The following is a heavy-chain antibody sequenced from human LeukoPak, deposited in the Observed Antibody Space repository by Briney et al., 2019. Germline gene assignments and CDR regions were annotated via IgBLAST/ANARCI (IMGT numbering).Heavy chain of an antibody. CDR1: GFTFSNSN. Sequence: PGGSLRLSCAASGFTFSNSNMNWVRQAPGKGLEWVSSITSGSSYLYYADSLKGRFTISRDNARNSLYLQMNNLRADDTAVYYCARVFWRDSGSRFHWYFDLWGRGTLVTVSS. V-gene: IGHV3-21*01. CDR3: ARVFWRDSGSRFHWYFDL. CDR2: ITSGSSYL. D-gene: IGHD1-26*01. J-gene: IGHJ2*01.